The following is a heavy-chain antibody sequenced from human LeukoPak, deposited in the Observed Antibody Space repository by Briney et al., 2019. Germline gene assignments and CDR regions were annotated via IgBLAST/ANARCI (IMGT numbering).Heavy chain of an antibody. CDR2: IYGGGST. Sequence: GGSLRLSCAASGFTVSSNYMSWVRQAPGKGLEWVSVIYGGGSTYYAESVKGRFTISRDDSKNTLFLQMNSLRAEDTAVYYCARGSIAVAGTAFDYWGQGTLVTVSS. V-gene: IGHV3-66*01. CDR3: ARGSIAVAGTAFDY. CDR1: GFTVSSNY. J-gene: IGHJ4*02. D-gene: IGHD6-19*01.